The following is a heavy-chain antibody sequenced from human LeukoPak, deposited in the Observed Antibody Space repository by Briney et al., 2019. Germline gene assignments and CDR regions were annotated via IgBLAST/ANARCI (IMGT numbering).Heavy chain of an antibody. CDR3: ERGNEGLQH. V-gene: IGHV6-1*01. CDR2: TYYKSKWYN. CDR1: GDSVSSSAA. J-gene: IGHJ1*01. Sequence: SQTLSLTCAISGDSVSSSAAWNWIRQSPSRGLEWLGRTYYKSKWYNNYAVSVKSRITIKSDTSKNQFSLQLNSVTPEDTAVYYCERGNEGLQHWGQGTLVTVPS.